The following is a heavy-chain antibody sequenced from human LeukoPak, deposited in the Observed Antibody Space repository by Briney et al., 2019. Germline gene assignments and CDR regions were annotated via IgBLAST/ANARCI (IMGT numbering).Heavy chain of an antibody. Sequence: PGGSLRLSCAASGFTFSTFAMGWVPPAPGKGLEWVSAISGWRGSTYCADSVTGRFTISRDNSTNTLYPEMNSLTAEDTAVYYCAHISSTWPDYWGQGTLVTVSS. CDR1: GFTFSTFA. V-gene: IGHV3-23*01. CDR3: AHISSTWPDY. J-gene: IGHJ4*02. CDR2: ISGWRGST. D-gene: IGHD6-13*01.